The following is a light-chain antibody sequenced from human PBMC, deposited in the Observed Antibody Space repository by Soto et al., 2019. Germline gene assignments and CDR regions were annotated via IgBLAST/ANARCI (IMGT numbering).Light chain of an antibody. CDR2: GAS. J-gene: IGKJ1*01. Sequence: EIVLTQSPGTLSLSPGERSTLSCSASQSVSNNYLVWYQQKPGQAPRLLIYGASNRATGIPARFSGSGSGTEFTLTISSLQSEDFAVYYCQQYNNWPRTFGQGTKVDIK. CDR3: QQYNNWPRT. V-gene: IGKV3-15*01. CDR1: QSVSNN.